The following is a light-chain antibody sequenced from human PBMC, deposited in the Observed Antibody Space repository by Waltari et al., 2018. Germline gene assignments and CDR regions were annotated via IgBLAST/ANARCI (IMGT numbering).Light chain of an antibody. Sequence: EIVLTQSPGTLSLSPGERATLSCRASQTVRTTYLARYQQKPGQAPTLLIYGASSRATGCPYRFSGSGSGTDFSLTISSLEPEDFAVYYCQQYDISPLTFGGGTKVEIK. CDR1: QTVRTTY. J-gene: IGKJ4*01. CDR2: GAS. CDR3: QQYDISPLT. V-gene: IGKV3-20*01.